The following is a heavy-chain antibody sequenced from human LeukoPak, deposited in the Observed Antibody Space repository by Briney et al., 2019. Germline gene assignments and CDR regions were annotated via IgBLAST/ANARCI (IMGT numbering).Heavy chain of an antibody. J-gene: IGHJ4*02. CDR1: GYTFTGYY. CDR3: ARDTVEGYYFDY. V-gene: IGHV1-2*02. Sequence: GASVKVSCKASGYTFTGYYMHWVRQAPGQGLEWMGWINPNSGGTNYAQKFQGRVTMTRGTSISTAYMELSRLRSDDTAVYYCARDTVEGYYFDYWGQGTLVTVSS. D-gene: IGHD2-15*01. CDR2: INPNSGGT.